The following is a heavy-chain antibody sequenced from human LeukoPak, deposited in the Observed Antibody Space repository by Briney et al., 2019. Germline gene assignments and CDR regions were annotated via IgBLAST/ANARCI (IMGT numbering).Heavy chain of an antibody. V-gene: IGHV3-48*04. CDR1: ASTFNSYS. CDR2: ISVASSTT. Sequence: PGGSLRLSCTVSASTFNSYSLNWVRQAPGKGLEWVSYISVASSTTHYADSVKGRFTISRDNAKNSVYLQMNSLRVEDTAVYYCTRDRPLAGYTSAYWGQGTLVTVSS. CDR3: TRDRPLAGYTSAY. J-gene: IGHJ4*02. D-gene: IGHD6-19*01.